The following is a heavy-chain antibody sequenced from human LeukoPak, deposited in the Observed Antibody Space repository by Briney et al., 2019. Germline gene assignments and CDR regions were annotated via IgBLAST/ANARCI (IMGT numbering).Heavy chain of an antibody. Sequence: AGGSLRLSCAASGFTFSSYAMSWVRRAPGKGLECVSVLSGSGVSTYYADSVKGRFTISRDNAKNSLYLQMNSLRVDDTAVYYCARDWGFDYWGQGTLATVSS. CDR3: ARDWGFDY. V-gene: IGHV3-23*01. CDR2: LSGSGVST. J-gene: IGHJ4*02. D-gene: IGHD3-16*01. CDR1: GFTFSSYA.